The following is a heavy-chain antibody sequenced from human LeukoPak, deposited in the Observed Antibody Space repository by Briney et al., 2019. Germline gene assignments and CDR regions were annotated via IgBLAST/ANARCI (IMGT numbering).Heavy chain of an antibody. CDR2: ISAINGNT. CDR3: ARVHGLFGGSYGGFDY. V-gene: IGHV1-18*01. CDR1: GYTFTIYG. J-gene: IGHJ4*02. Sequence: ASETVSFKSSGYTFTIYGISWVRKAPGQGLEWMGWISAINGNTNYAQKLQGRVTMPTDTSTSTAYMELRSLRSDDTAVYYCARVHGLFGGSYGGFDYWGQGTLVTVPS. D-gene: IGHD1-26*01.